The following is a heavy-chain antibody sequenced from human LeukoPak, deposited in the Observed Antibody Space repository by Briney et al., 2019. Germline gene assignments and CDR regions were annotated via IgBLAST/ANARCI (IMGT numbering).Heavy chain of an antibody. CDR2: IYYSGST. D-gene: IGHD2-2*01. CDR3: ARVHPKYQLLP. CDR1: GGSISSYY. V-gene: IGHV4-59*01. Sequence: PSETLSLTCTVSGGSISSYYWSWIRQPPGKGLEWIGYIYYSGSTNCNPSLKSRVTISVDTSKNQFSLKLSSVTAADTAVYYCARVHPKYQLLPWGQGTLVTVSS. J-gene: IGHJ5*02.